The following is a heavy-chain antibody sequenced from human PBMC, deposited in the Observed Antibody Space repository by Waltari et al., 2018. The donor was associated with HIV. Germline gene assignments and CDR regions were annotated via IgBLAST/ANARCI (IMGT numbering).Heavy chain of an antibody. CDR2: IKEDGSER. D-gene: IGHD4-17*01. CDR1: GFTFSSYW. CDR3: ARDRETMVTAPWVALDI. J-gene: IGHJ3*02. V-gene: IGHV3-7*01. Sequence: AASGFTFSSYWMSWVRLAPGKGLEWVANIKEDGSERFHVDSLKGRFTISRDNAQNALYLQMDSLRAEDTAVYYCARDRETMVTAPWVALDIWGQGTVVTVSA.